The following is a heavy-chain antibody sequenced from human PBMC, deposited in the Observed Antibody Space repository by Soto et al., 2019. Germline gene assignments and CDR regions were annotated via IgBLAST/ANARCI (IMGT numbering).Heavy chain of an antibody. CDR3: ARIPYYYDSSGYYSNYYYYGMDV. V-gene: IGHV5-51*01. D-gene: IGHD3-22*01. CDR2: IYPGDSDT. J-gene: IGHJ6*02. CDR1: GYSFIDYW. Sequence: GESLKISCKGSGYSFIDYWIGWVRQMPGKGLEWMGIIYPGDSDTRYSPSFQGQVTISADKSISTAYLQWSSLKASDTAMYYCARIPYYYDSSGYYSNYYYYGMDVWGQGTTVTVSS.